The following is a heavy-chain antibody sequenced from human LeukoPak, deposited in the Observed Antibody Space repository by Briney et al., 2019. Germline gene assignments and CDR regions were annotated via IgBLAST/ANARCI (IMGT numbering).Heavy chain of an antibody. Sequence: GGSLRLSCAASGFTFSSYSMNWVRQAPGKGLEWVSSISSSSSYIYYADSVKGRFTISRDNAKNSLYLQMNSLRAEDTAVYYCARGGYYDILTGYYNEYYFDYWGQGTLVTVS. CDR2: ISSSSSYI. CDR1: GFTFSSYS. CDR3: ARGGYYDILTGYYNEYYFDY. D-gene: IGHD3-9*01. V-gene: IGHV3-21*01. J-gene: IGHJ4*02.